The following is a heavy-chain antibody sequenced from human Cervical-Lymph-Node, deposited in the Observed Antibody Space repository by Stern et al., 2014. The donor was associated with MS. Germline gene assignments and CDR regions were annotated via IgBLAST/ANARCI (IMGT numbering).Heavy chain of an antibody. Sequence: EVQLVESGGDLVQPGGSLRLSCVASGFTFSNYAMSWVRPAPGKGLEWVSYISGSGGSTYYANSVKGRFTISRDNSKNTLFLQMNSLRDDDTAVYYCAQDRLVGSGRDDYWGQGSLVTVSS. J-gene: IGHJ4*02. D-gene: IGHD3-10*01. CDR3: AQDRLVGSGRDDY. CDR1: GFTFSNYA. CDR2: ISGSGGST. V-gene: IGHV3-23*04.